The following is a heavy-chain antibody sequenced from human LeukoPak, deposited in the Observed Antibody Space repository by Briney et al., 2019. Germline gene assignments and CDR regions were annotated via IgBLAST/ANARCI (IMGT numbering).Heavy chain of an antibody. CDR1: GFTFSSYS. V-gene: IGHV3-53*01. J-gene: IGHJ3*02. CDR3: ARASNDAFDI. Sequence: GGSLRLSCAASGFTFSSYSMNWVRQAPGKGLEWVSVIYSGGSTYYADSVKGRFTISRDNSKNTLYLQMNSLRAEDTAVYYCARASNDAFDIWGQGTMVTVSS. CDR2: IYSGGST.